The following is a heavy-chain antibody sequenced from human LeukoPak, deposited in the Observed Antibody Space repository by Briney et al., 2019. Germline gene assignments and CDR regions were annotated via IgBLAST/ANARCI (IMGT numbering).Heavy chain of an antibody. Sequence: ASVKVSCKASGGTFTNYAFNWVRQAPGQGFEWVGRIIPIFDSAHYAQRFQGRITITTDESSTTAYMTLSSLTSDDTAVYYCASQDASIYSESSTSPTYSDWGQGTLVTVSS. V-gene: IGHV1-69*05. CDR1: GGTFTNYA. CDR3: ASQDASIYSESSTSPTYSD. J-gene: IGHJ4*02. CDR2: IIPIFDSA. D-gene: IGHD3-22*01.